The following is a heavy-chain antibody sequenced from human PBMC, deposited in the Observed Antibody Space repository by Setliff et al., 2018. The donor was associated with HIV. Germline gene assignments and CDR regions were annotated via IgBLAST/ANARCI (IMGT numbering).Heavy chain of an antibody. V-gene: IGHV3-15*07. J-gene: IGHJ4*01. Sequence: GGSLRLSCVTSGFDFNTAWMNWVRQAPGKGLEWVGRFRSKRDGGAVEYAAPVKGRFSISRDDSEKSVYLQMNSLTTEDTAVYYCAADGPVPLAQIDYWGQGTQVTVSS. CDR1: GFDFNTAW. CDR3: AADGPVPLAQIDY. CDR2: FRSKRDGGAV. D-gene: IGHD2-21*01.